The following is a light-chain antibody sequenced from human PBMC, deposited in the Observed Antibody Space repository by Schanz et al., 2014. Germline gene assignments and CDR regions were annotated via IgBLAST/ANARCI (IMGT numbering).Light chain of an antibody. J-gene: IGLJ3*02. V-gene: IGLV2-14*01. Sequence: QSALTQPPSASGSPGQSVTISCTGTSSDVGNYNYVSWYQHHPGKAPKLMIYDDIKRPSGVSIRFSGSTSGNTASLTISGLQAEDEADYYCSSYTSSSTLVFGGGTKVTVL. CDR2: DDI. CDR3: SSYTSSSTLV. CDR1: SSDVGNYNY.